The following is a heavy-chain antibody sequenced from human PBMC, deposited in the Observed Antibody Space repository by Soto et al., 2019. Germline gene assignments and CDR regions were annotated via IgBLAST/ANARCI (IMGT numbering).Heavy chain of an antibody. D-gene: IGHD3-22*01. V-gene: IGHV4-39*01. CDR2: IYYSGST. Sequence: SETLSLTCTVSGGSISSSSYYWGWIRQPPGKGLEWIGSIYYSGSTYYNPSLKSRVTISVDTSKNQFSLKLSSVTAADTAVYYCASHRNDYYYDSSGYSTWFDYWGQGTLVTVSS. CDR3: ASHRNDYYYDSSGYSTWFDY. CDR1: GGSISSSSYY. J-gene: IGHJ4*02.